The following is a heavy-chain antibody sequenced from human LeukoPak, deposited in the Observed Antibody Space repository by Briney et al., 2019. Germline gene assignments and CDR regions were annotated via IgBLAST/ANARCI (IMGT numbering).Heavy chain of an antibody. CDR1: GGSISSYY. J-gene: IGHJ2*01. CDR3: ARIGIAVAGTSVWYFDL. D-gene: IGHD6-19*01. CDR2: IYYSGSA. Sequence: PSETLSLTCTVSGGSISSYYWSWIRQPPGKGLEWIGYIYYSGSANYNPSLKSRVTISVDTSKNQFSLKLSSVTAADTAVYYCARIGIAVAGTSVWYFDLWGRGTLVTVSS. V-gene: IGHV4-59*08.